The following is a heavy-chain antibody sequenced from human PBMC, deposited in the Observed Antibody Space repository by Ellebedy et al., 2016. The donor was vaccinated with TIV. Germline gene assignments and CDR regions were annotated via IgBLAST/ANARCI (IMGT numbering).Heavy chain of an antibody. CDR3: ARDRGVIKSFDY. J-gene: IGHJ4*02. CDR1: GYIFTSYG. Sequence: ASVKVSCXASGYIFTSYGISWVRQARGQGLEWMGWISPYNGNTKYAKKFRGRVTMTTDTSTSTVYLELGSLTSDDTALYYCARDRGVIKSFDYWGQGTLVTVSS. D-gene: IGHD3-3*01. CDR2: ISPYNGNT. V-gene: IGHV1-18*04.